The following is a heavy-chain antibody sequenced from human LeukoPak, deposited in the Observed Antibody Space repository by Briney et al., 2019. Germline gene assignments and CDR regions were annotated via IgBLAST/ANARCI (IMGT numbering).Heavy chain of an antibody. Sequence: PSETLSLTCTVSGDSISTSNSYWGWIRQPPGKGLEWIGSIYYSGNTYYNASLKSRVTISVDTSKNQFSLKLSSVTAADTAVYYCARDRGRIAAINWFDPWGQGTLVTVSS. V-gene: IGHV4-39*02. D-gene: IGHD6-13*01. CDR3: ARDRGRIAAINWFDP. CDR1: GDSISTSNSY. J-gene: IGHJ5*02. CDR2: IYYSGNT.